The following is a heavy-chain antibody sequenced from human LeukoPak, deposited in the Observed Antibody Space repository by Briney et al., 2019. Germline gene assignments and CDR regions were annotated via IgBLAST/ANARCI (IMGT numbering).Heavy chain of an antibody. V-gene: IGHV1-46*01. Sequence: ASVKVSCKASGYTFTSYYMHWVRQAPGQGLEWMGIINPSGGSTSYAQKFQGRVTLTRDTSTSTVYMELSSLRSEDTAVYYCARDMIFGDYRYYYYGMDVWGQGTTVIVSS. D-gene: IGHD3/OR15-3a*01. CDR2: INPSGGST. CDR1: GYTFTSYY. J-gene: IGHJ6*02. CDR3: ARDMIFGDYRYYYYGMDV.